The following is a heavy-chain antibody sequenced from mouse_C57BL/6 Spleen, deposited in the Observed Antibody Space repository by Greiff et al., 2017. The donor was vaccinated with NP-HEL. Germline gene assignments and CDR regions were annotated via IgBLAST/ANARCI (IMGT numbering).Heavy chain of an antibody. V-gene: IGHV1-18*01. J-gene: IGHJ2*01. D-gene: IGHD1-1*01. CDR2: INPNNGGT. CDR1: GYTFTDYN. CDR3: ARKSYYYGSSNYFDY. Sequence: EVQLQQSGPELVKPGASVKIPCKASGYTFTDYNMDWVKQSHGKSLEWIGDINPNNGGTIYNQKFKGKATLTVDKSSSTAYMELRSLTSEDTAVYYCARKSYYYGSSNYFDYWGQGTTLTVSS.